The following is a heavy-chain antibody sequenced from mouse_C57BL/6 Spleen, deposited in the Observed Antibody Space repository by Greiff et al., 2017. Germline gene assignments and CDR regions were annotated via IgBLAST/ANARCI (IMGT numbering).Heavy chain of an antibody. J-gene: IGHJ2*01. Sequence: EVKVEESGGGLVQPGGSLKLSCAASGFDFSRYWMSWVRRAPGKGLEWIGEINPNSRTINYAPSLKDKFIISRDNAKNTLYLQMSKVRSEDTALYYCARLYYYGHFEDWGQGTTLTVSS. CDR2: INPNSRTI. V-gene: IGHV4-1*01. CDR3: ARLYYYGHFED. CDR1: GFDFSRYW. D-gene: IGHD1-1*01.